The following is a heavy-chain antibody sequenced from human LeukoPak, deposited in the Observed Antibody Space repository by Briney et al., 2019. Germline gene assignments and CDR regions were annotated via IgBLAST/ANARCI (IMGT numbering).Heavy chain of an antibody. CDR2: IYYSGSA. Sequence: KASETLSLTCTVSGGSISSGGYYWSWIRQHPGKGLEWIGYIYYSGSAYYNPSLKSRVTISVDTSENQFSLKLSSVTAADTAVYYCARAPIWSGYCFDYWGQGTLVTVSS. J-gene: IGHJ4*02. CDR3: ARAPIWSGYCFDY. V-gene: IGHV4-31*03. D-gene: IGHD3-3*01. CDR1: GGSISSGGYY.